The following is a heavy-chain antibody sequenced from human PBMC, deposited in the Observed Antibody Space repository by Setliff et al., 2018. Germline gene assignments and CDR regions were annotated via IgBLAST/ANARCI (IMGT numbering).Heavy chain of an antibody. J-gene: IGHJ6*02. D-gene: IGHD3-3*01. Sequence: SVKVSCKASGGTFSSYAISWVRQAPGQGLEWMGGIIPIFGTANYAQKFQGRVTITADESTSTAYMELRSLRSDDTAVYYCASDGQGNYNFWSGSYYYYGMDVWGQGTTVTVSS. CDR3: ASDGQGNYNFWSGSYYYYGMDV. CDR2: IIPIFGTA. CDR1: GGTFSSYA. V-gene: IGHV1-69*13.